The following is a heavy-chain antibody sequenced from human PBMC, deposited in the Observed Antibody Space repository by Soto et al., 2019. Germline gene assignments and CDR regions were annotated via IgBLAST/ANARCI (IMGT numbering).Heavy chain of an antibody. CDR1: GYTFTSYG. CDR3: ARRLRYFDWLSTGGGGMDV. J-gene: IGHJ6*02. D-gene: IGHD3-9*01. Sequence: ASVKVSCKASGYTFTSYGISWVRQAPGQGLEWMGWISAYNGNTSYAQKLQGRVTMTTDTSTSTAYMELRSLRSDDTAVYYCARRLRYFDWLSTGGGGMDVWGQGTTVTVSS. CDR2: ISAYNGNT. V-gene: IGHV1-18*01.